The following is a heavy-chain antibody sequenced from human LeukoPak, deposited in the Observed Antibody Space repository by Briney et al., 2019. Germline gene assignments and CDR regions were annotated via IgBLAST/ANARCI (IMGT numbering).Heavy chain of an antibody. CDR1: GGTFSSYA. V-gene: IGHV1-69*13. CDR3: ATHLGYCSSTSCFSENWFDP. Sequence: SVKVSCKASGGTFSSYAISWVRQAPGQGLEWMGGIIPIFGTANYAQKFQGRGTITADESTSTAYIELRSLRSEDTAVHYCATHLGYCSSTSCFSENWFDPWGQGTLVTVSS. D-gene: IGHD2-2*01. CDR2: IIPIFGTA. J-gene: IGHJ5*02.